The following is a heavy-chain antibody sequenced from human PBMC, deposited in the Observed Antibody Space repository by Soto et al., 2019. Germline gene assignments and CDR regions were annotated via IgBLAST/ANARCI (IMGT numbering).Heavy chain of an antibody. D-gene: IGHD2-15*01. CDR1: GFTFSSYW. CDR3: AREGMSCSGGSCYSYYYGMDV. V-gene: IGHV3-74*01. Sequence: PGGSLRLSCAASGFTFSSYWMHWVRQAPGKGLVWVSRINSDGSSTSYADSVKGRFTISRDNAKNTLYLQMNSLRAEGTAVYYCAREGMSCSGGSCYSYYYGMDVWGQGTTVTVSS. J-gene: IGHJ6*02. CDR2: INSDGSST.